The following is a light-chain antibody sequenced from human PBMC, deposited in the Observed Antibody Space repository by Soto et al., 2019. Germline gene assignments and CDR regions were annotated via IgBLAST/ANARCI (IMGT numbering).Light chain of an antibody. CDR2: DAS. CDR1: QSVSSY. J-gene: IGKJ4*01. V-gene: IGKV3-11*01. CDR3: QQRSIWPLT. Sequence: EIVLTQSPATLSLSPGERATLSCRASQSVSSYLAWYQQTPGQAPRLLIYDASNRATGIPARFSGSGSETDFTLTISSLEPEDFAVYYCQQRSIWPLTLGGGTKVDIK.